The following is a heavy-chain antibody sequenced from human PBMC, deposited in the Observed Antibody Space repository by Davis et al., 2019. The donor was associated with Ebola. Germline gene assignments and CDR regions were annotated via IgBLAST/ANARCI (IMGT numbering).Heavy chain of an antibody. CDR2: ITEDAVST. V-gene: IGHV3-64*01. J-gene: IGHJ4*02. D-gene: IGHD3-10*01. Sequence: GESLKISCAASGFTFSAHGMHWARQAPGKGLEFVAAITEDAVSTYTSHSVRGRFTITRDNSQNTTDLQMGGLRREDTAVYYCARATDRGWLDYLDSWGRGVLVTVSS. CDR3: ARATDRGWLDYLDS. CDR1: GFTFSAHG.